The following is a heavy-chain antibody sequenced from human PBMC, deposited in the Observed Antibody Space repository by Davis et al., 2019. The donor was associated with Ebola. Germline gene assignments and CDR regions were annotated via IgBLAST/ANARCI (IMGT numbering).Heavy chain of an antibody. CDR2: ISYDGSNT. D-gene: IGHD6-13*01. Sequence: PGGSLRLSCAASGFTFSYYSMHWVRQAPGKGLEWVALISYDGSNTYYADSVKGRLTISRDNSKNTLYLQMNSLRAEDTAIYYCAKEVEQLLVHPYYGMDVWGQGTTVTVSS. CDR1: GFTFSYYS. V-gene: IGHV3-30-3*01. J-gene: IGHJ6*02. CDR3: AKEVEQLLVHPYYGMDV.